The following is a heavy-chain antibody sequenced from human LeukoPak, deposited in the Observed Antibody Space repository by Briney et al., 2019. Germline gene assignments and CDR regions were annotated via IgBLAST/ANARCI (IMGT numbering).Heavy chain of an antibody. D-gene: IGHD2-21*01. CDR3: ARDRGGVVVIAIEYYFDY. CDR1: GFTFSSYA. J-gene: IGHJ4*02. V-gene: IGHV3-23*01. CDR2: ISGSGGST. Sequence: GGSLRLTCAASGFTFSSYAMSWVRQAPGKGLEWVSAISGSGGSTYYADSVKGRFTISRDNSKNTLYLQMNSLRAEDTAVYYCARDRGGVVVIAIEYYFDYWGQGTLVTVSS.